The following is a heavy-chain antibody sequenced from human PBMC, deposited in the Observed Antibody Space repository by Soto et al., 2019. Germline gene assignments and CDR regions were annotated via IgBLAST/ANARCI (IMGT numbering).Heavy chain of an antibody. D-gene: IGHD3-22*01. Sequence: SVKVSCKASGGTFSSYAINWVRQAPGQGLEWMGGIIPIFGTANYAQKFQGRVTVTADESTSTAYMELSSLRSEDTAVYYCARDYYDSSGYYRSVAGLDYWGQGTLVTVSS. CDR3: ARDYYDSSGYYRSVAGLDY. J-gene: IGHJ4*02. CDR2: IIPIFGTA. V-gene: IGHV1-69*13. CDR1: GGTFSSYA.